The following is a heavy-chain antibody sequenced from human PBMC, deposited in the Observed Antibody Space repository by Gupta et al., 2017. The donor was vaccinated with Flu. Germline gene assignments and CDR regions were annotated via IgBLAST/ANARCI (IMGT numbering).Heavy chain of an antibody. V-gene: IGHV1-2*02. Sequence: TGQYMHWVRQAPGQGLEWMGWINPPRGTTWYAEQFPGRVTMTLDTSISTGYMELSGLTSDDTAVYYCARETSSTYGAWGQGTLITVSS. J-gene: IGHJ5*02. D-gene: IGHD4-4*01. CDR2: INPPRGTT. CDR3: ARETSSTYGA. CDR1: TGQY.